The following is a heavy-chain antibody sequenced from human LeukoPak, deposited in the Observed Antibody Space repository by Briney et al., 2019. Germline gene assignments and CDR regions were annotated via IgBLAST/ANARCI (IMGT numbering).Heavy chain of an antibody. J-gene: IGHJ4*02. Sequence: GESLQISCKGSGYSFTSYWIGWVRQMPGRGLEWMGIIYPGDSDTRYSPSFQGQVTISADKSISTAYLQWSSLKASDTAMYYCARGGSYVDEPFDYWGQGTLVTVSS. CDR1: GYSFTSYW. CDR3: ARGGSYVDEPFDY. V-gene: IGHV5-51*01. CDR2: IYPGDSDT. D-gene: IGHD1-26*01.